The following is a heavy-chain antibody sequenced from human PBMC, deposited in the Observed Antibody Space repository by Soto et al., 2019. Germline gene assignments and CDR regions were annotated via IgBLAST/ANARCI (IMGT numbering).Heavy chain of an antibody. D-gene: IGHD4-4*01. CDR1: GFTFSGSA. J-gene: IGHJ6*02. CDR3: TRPGDYRSYYYYGMDV. Sequence: EVQLVESGGGLVQPGGSLKLSCAASGFTFSGSAMHWVRQASGKGLEWVGRIRSKANSYATAYAASVKGRFTISRDDSKTTAYLQMNSLKTEDTAVYYCTRPGDYRSYYYYGMDVWGQGTKVTVSS. V-gene: IGHV3-73*01. CDR2: IRSKANSYAT.